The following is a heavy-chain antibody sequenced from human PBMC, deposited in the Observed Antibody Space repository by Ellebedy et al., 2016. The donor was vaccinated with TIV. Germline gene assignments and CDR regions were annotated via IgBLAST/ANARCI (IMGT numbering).Heavy chain of an antibody. J-gene: IGHJ4*02. V-gene: IGHV4-59*01. D-gene: IGHD5-18*01. CDR1: GGSISSYY. CDR2: IYYSGST. CDR3: ARGNTAMASSYPFDY. Sequence: MPSETLSLTCTVSGGSISSYYWSWIRQPPGKGLEWIGYIYYSGSTSYNPSLKSRVTISVDTSKNQFSLKLSSVTAADTAKYYCARGNTAMASSYPFDYWGQGTLVTVSS.